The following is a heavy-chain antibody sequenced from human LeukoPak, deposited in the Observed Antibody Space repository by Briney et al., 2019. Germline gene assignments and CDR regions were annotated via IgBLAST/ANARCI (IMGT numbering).Heavy chain of an antibody. D-gene: IGHD3-9*01. J-gene: IGHJ4*02. Sequence: HPGGSLRLSCAASGFTFSSYAMSWVRQAPGKGLEWVSAISGSGGSTYYADSVKGRFTISRDNSKNTLYLQMNSLRAEDTAVYYCAKVEDYDILTGWADYWGQGTLVTVSS. CDR2: ISGSGGST. CDR1: GFTFSSYA. V-gene: IGHV3-23*01. CDR3: AKVEDYDILTGWADY.